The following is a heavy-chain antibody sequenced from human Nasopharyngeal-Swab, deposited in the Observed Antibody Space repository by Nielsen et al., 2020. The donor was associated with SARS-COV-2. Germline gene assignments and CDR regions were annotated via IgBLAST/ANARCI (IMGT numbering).Heavy chain of an antibody. CDR3: AREPPLGYCSSTSCPGWFDP. J-gene: IGHJ5*02. D-gene: IGHD2-2*01. CDR1: GYTFTSYY. Sequence: ASVKVSCKASGYTFTSYYMHWVRQAPGQGLEWMGIINPSGGSTSYAQKFQGRVTMTRDTSTSTVYMELSSLRSEDTAVYYCAREPPLGYCSSTSCPGWFDPWGQGTLVTVSS. V-gene: IGHV1-46*01. CDR2: INPSGGST.